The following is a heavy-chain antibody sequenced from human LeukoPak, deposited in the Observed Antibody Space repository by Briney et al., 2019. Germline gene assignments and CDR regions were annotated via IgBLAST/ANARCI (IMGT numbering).Heavy chain of an antibody. CDR3: ARLVLGAAAGTRNFDY. J-gene: IGHJ4*02. Sequence: GGSLRLSCAASGFTFGPYTMNWVRQAPGKGLEWVSYISSSSDTIYYADSVKGRFTISRDNAKNSLYLQMNSLRAEDTAVYYCARLVLGAAAGTRNFDYWGQGTLVTVSS. D-gene: IGHD6-13*01. CDR2: ISSSSDTI. CDR1: GFTFGPYT. V-gene: IGHV3-48*04.